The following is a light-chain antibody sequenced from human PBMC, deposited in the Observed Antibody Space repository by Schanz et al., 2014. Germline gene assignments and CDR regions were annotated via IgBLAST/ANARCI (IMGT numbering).Light chain of an antibody. J-gene: IGKJ1*01. V-gene: IGKV3-20*01. CDR1: ESVNTID. CDR2: GAS. CDR3: HHYSMSPL. Sequence: EIVLTQSPGTLSLSPGEAATLSCRSSESVNTIDLSWYQQKPGQAPRVLIYGASIRASGIPDRFSGSGYGTDFSLNITRLEPEDFAVYYCHHYSMSPLFGQGTKVEIK.